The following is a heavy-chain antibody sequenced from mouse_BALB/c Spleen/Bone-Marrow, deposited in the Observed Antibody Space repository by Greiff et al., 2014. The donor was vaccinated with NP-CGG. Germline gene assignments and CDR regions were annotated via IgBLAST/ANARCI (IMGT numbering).Heavy chain of an antibody. Sequence: EVKLMESGGGLVSPGGSLKLSCAASGFTFSNYAMSWVRQTPEKRPEWVATVSSGGSFTYYPDSVKGRFTISRDSAKNTLYLQMSSLRSEDTAMYYCARHGDNYVFDYWGQGTTLTVSS. CDR1: GFTFSNYA. CDR2: VSSGGSFT. D-gene: IGHD1-3*01. J-gene: IGHJ2*01. CDR3: ARHGDNYVFDY. V-gene: IGHV5-9-3*01.